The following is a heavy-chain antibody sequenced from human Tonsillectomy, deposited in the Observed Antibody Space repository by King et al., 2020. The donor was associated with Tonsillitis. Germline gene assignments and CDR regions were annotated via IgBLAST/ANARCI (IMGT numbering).Heavy chain of an antibody. V-gene: IGHV4-39*01. Sequence: LQLQESGPGLVKPSETLSLTCTASGGSISGNSHYWGWIRQPPGKGLEWMGDIYYSGRTNYNPALQSRVTISVDPSKNQFSPRLSSATAADTAVYYCARRFTSGWYGMDVWGQGTTVTVSS. CDR1: GGSISGNSHY. J-gene: IGHJ6*02. CDR2: IYYSGRT. CDR3: ARRFTSGWYGMDV. D-gene: IGHD6-19*01.